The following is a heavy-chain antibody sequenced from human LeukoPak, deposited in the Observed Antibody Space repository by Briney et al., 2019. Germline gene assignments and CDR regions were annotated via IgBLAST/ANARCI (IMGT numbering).Heavy chain of an antibody. CDR1: GGSISSYY. D-gene: IGHD1-1*01. V-gene: IGHV4-4*07. CDR3: ARDRGTWNDDGFDY. Sequence: PSQTLSLTCTVSGGSISSYYWSWIRQPAGKGLEWIGRIYISGSTNYNPSLKSRVTMSVDTSKNQFSLKLSSVTAADTAVYYCARDRGTWNDDGFDYWGQGTLVTVSS. CDR2: IYISGST. J-gene: IGHJ4*02.